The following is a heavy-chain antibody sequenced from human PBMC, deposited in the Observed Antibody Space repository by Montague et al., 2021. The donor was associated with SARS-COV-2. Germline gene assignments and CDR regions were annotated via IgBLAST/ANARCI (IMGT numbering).Heavy chain of an antibody. D-gene: IGHD3-3*01. J-gene: IGHJ4*02. CDR3: ASPPFGVAPYYFDY. V-gene: IGHV4-34*01. CDR2: INHSGST. Sequence: SETLSLTCAVYGGSFSGHYWSWIRQPPGKGLEWIGEINHSGSTNYNPSLKSRVTISVDTSKNQFSLKLSSVTAADTAVYYCASPPFGVAPYYFDYWGQGTLVTVSS. CDR1: GGSFSGHY.